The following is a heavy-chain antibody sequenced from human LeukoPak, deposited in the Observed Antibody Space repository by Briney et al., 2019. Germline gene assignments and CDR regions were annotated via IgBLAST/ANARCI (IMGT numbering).Heavy chain of an antibody. Sequence: GGSLRLSCAASGFTFSSYSMNWARQAPGKGLVWVSRINSDGSSTSYADSVKGRFTISRDNAKNTLYLQMNSLRAEDTAVYYCARRQRLGWFDPWGQGTLVTVSS. CDR3: ARRQRLGWFDP. V-gene: IGHV3-74*01. CDR2: INSDGSST. J-gene: IGHJ5*02. D-gene: IGHD3-16*01. CDR1: GFTFSSYS.